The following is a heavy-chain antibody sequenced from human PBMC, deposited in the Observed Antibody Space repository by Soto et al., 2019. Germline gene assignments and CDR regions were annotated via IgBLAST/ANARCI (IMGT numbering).Heavy chain of an antibody. CDR2: IYLSGVT. V-gene: IGHV4-30-2*01. CDR3: AGMPYTSDLRFDP. D-gene: IGHD6-19*01. J-gene: IGHJ5*02. Sequence: PSETLSLTCSFSGDSSSTSTYSWSWIRQPPGKALDWVGFIYLSGVTSYNPSLKIRVSISLDTSNNQCSLKLGSVTAAATAVYYCAGMPYTSDLRFDPWGPGTLVTVSS. CDR1: GDSSSTSTYS.